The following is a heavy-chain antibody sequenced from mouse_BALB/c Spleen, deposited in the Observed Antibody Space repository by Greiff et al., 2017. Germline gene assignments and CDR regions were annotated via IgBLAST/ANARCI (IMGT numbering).Heavy chain of an antibody. CDR3: ARSYYDYEGEAWFAY. V-gene: IGHV3-8*02. J-gene: IGHJ3*01. D-gene: IGHD2-4*01. Sequence: EVKLQESGPSLVKPSQTLSLTCSVTGDSITSGYWNWIRKFPGNKLEYMGYISYSGSTYYNPSLKSRISITRDTSKNQYYLQLNSVTTEDTATYYCARSYYDYEGEAWFAYWGQGTLVTVSA. CDR1: GDSITSGY. CDR2: ISYSGST.